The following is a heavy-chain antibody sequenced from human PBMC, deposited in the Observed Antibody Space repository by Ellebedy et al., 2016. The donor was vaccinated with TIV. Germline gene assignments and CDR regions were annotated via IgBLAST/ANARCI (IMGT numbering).Heavy chain of an antibody. V-gene: IGHV4-59*01. J-gene: IGHJ4*02. D-gene: IGHD5-24*01. CDR3: ARARRDGYNYYFDY. Sequence: MPSETLSLTCTVSGGSINRFHWNWIRQSPGKGLEWIGYIYYSGATNYNPSLKSRLTISVETSKNQFSLKLNSVTAADTAVYYCARARRDGYNYYFDYWGQGTLVTVSS. CDR2: IYYSGAT. CDR1: GGSINRFH.